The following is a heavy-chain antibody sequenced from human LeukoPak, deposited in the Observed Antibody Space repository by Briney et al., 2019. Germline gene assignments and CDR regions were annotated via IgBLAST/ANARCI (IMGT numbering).Heavy chain of an antibody. D-gene: IGHD3-10*01. Sequence: ASVNVSCKASGYTFTGYYMHWVRQAPGQGLGWMGWINPNSGGTNYAQKFQGRVTMTRDTSISTAYMELNRLRSDDTAVYYCARDRDYGSGIFDYWGQGTLVTVSS. CDR1: GYTFTGYY. J-gene: IGHJ4*02. CDR2: INPNSGGT. V-gene: IGHV1-2*02. CDR3: ARDRDYGSGIFDY.